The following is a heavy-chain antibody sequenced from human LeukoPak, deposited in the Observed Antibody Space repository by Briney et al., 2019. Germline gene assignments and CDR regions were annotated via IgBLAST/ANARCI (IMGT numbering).Heavy chain of an antibody. CDR2: IWNDGSDE. CDR1: GFIFSKYA. CDR3: ARGRDRIVVVPAAPDFDY. Sequence: GGSLRLSCAASGFIFSKYAMHWVRQTPGKGLEWVAAIWNDGSDENYADSVKGRFTISSDNSKNTLYLQMNSLRAEDTAVYYCARGRDRIVVVPAAPDFDYWGQGTLVTVSS. J-gene: IGHJ4*02. D-gene: IGHD2-2*01. V-gene: IGHV3-33*01.